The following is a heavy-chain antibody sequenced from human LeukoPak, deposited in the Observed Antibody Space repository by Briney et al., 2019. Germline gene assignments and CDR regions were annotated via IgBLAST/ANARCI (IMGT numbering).Heavy chain of an antibody. CDR1: GYTFTSYG. V-gene: IGHV1-18*01. CDR3: ARDKAVAGYSFGY. J-gene: IGHJ4*02. D-gene: IGHD6-19*01. CDR2: ISAYNGNT. Sequence: ASVKVSCKPSGYTFTSYGISWVRQAPGQGLEWMGWISAYNGNTNYAQKLQGRVTMNTDTSTSTAYMELRSLRSCDTAVYYCARDKAVAGYSFGYWGQGTLVTVSS.